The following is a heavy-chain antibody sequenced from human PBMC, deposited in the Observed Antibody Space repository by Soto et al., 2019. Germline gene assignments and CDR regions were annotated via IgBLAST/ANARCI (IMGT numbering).Heavy chain of an antibody. CDR2: INHSGST. CDR1: DGSYSGCY. Sequence: SETLPLTCAVYDGSYSGCYWRWIRKPPGKGLEWIGEINHSGSTNYNPSLKSRVTISVDTSKNQFSLKLSSVTAADTAVYYCARGEGDVAATLVDRRNWFDPWGQGTLVTVSS. D-gene: IGHD2-15*01. V-gene: IGHV4-34*01. J-gene: IGHJ5*02. CDR3: ARGEGDVAATLVDRRNWFDP.